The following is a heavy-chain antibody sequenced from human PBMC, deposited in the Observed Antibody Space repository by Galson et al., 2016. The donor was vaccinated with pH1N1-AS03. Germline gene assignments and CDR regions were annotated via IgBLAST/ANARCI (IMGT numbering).Heavy chain of an antibody. J-gene: IGHJ1*01. CDR3: ARGFDFSAYYFRH. CDR2: ISGADLST. CDR1: GFTFSTYA. V-gene: IGHV3-23*01. Sequence: SLRLSCAASGFTFSTYAMSWVRLAPGKGLEWVSSISGADLSTYYADSVKGRFTVSRDNSKNTLYLQMNGLRAADTAVYYCARGFDFSAYYFRHWGQGALVTVSS. D-gene: IGHD3-22*01.